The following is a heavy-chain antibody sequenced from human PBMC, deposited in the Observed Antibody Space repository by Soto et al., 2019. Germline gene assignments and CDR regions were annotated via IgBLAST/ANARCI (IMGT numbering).Heavy chain of an antibody. CDR3: ARVGYYYDSSGYRIPNWFDP. Sequence: SETLSLTYAVSGGSISCGGYSWSWIRQPPGKGLEWIGYIYHSGSTNYNPSLKSRVTISVDRSKNQFSLKLSSVTAADTAVYYCARVGYYYDSSGYRIPNWFDPWGQGTLVTVSS. CDR2: IYHSGST. J-gene: IGHJ5*02. V-gene: IGHV4-30-2*01. CDR1: GGSISCGGYS. D-gene: IGHD3-22*01.